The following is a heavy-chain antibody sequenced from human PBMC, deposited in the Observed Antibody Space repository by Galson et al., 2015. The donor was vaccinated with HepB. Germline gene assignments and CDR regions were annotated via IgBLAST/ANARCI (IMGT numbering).Heavy chain of an antibody. Sequence: SLRLSCAASGFTFSSYSMNWVRQAPGKGLEWVSSISSSSSYIYYADSVKGRFTISRDNAKNSLYLQMNSLRAEDTAVYYCARYRKQYWNDAAWFDPWGQGTLVTVSS. CDR2: ISSSSSYI. D-gene: IGHD1-1*01. CDR3: ARYRKQYWNDAAWFDP. J-gene: IGHJ5*02. V-gene: IGHV3-21*01. CDR1: GFTFSSYS.